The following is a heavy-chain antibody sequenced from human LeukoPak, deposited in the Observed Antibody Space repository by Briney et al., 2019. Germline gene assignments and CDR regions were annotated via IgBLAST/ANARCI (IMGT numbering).Heavy chain of an antibody. CDR1: GGSFSGYY. Sequence: SETLSLACAVYGGSFSGYYWSWIHQPPGKGLEWIGEINHSGSTNYNPSLKSRVTISVDTSKNQFSLKLSSVTAADTAVYYCARERKKDCSSTSCYVFHWFDPWGQGTLVTVSS. CDR2: INHSGST. CDR3: ARERKKDCSSTSCYVFHWFDP. D-gene: IGHD2-2*01. V-gene: IGHV4-34*01. J-gene: IGHJ5*02.